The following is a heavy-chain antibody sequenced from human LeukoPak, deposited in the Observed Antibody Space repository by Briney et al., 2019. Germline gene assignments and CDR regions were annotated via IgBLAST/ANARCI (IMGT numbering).Heavy chain of an antibody. CDR1: GFTFSSYW. CDR2: IKQDGSEK. J-gene: IGHJ6*03. CDR3: ARDQMGYSYGFYYYYYYMDV. D-gene: IGHD5-18*01. V-gene: IGHV3-7*01. Sequence: GGSLRLSCAASGFTFSSYWMSWVRQAPGKGLEWVANIKQDGSEKYYVDSVKGRFTISRDNAKNSLYLQMNSLRAEDTAVYYCARDQMGYSYGFYYYYYYMDVWGKGTTVTVSS.